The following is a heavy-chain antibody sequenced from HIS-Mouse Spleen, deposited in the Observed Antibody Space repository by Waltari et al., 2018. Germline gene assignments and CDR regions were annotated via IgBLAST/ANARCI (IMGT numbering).Heavy chain of an antibody. Sequence: QLQLQESGPGLVKPSETLSLTCTVSGGSISSSSYYWGWIRQRPGKGLEWIASIYYSWRTYYNPSLKSRVTISVDTSKNQFSLKLSSVTAADTAVYYCAREIPYSSSWYDWYFDLWGRGTLVTVSS. CDR2: IYYSWRT. V-gene: IGHV4-39*07. CDR1: GGSISSSSYY. D-gene: IGHD6-13*01. CDR3: AREIPYSSSWYDWYFDL. J-gene: IGHJ2*01.